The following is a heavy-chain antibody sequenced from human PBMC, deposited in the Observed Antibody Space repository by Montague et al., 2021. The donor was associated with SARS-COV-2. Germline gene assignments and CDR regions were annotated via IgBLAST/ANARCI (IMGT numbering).Heavy chain of an antibody. J-gene: IGHJ4*02. CDR1: GGSIRSGTYY. Sequence: TLSLTCTVSGGSIRSGTYYWSWIRQPAGKGLEWIGHIYTSGSTNYNPSLKSRVTISVDTSKNQFSLKLSSVTAADTAVYYCARGRTLWHNMIVVENVFDYWGQGTLVTVSS. D-gene: IGHD3-22*01. CDR3: ARGRTLWHNMIVVENVFDY. CDR2: IYTSGST. V-gene: IGHV4-61*09.